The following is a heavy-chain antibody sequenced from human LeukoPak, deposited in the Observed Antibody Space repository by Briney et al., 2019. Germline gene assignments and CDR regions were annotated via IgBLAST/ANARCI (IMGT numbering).Heavy chain of an antibody. Sequence: SETLSLTCTVSGGSISSYYWSWIRQPPGKGLEWIGYIYYSGSTNYNPSLKSRVTISVDTSKTQFSLKLSAVTAADRAVYYGESLITGTTTAFYMWGKGKIVPVSS. D-gene: IGHD1-7*01. V-gene: IGHV4-59*01. J-gene: IGHJ3*02. CDR2: IYYSGST. CDR1: GGSISSYY. CDR3: ESLITGTTTAFYM.